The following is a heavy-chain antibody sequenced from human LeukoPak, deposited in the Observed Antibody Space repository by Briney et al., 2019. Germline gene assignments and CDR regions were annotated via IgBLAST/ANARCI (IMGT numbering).Heavy chain of an antibody. D-gene: IGHD3-3*01. V-gene: IGHV3-23*01. CDR1: GFTFDDYA. Sequence: PGRSLRLSCAASGFTFDDYAMHWVRQAPGKGLEWVSAISGSGGSTYYADSVKGRFTISRDNSKNTLYLQMNSLRAEDTAVYYCAKDRRRIFGVGHFDYWGQGTLVTVSS. CDR2: ISGSGGST. J-gene: IGHJ4*02. CDR3: AKDRRRIFGVGHFDY.